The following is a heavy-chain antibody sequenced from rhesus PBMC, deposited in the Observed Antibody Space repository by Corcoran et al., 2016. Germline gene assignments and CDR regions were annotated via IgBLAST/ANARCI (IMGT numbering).Heavy chain of an antibody. J-gene: IGHJ1*01. CDR1: GFSISTSGMG. D-gene: IGHD2-33*01. CDR3: ARRRAHVSDSGCSSEYFEC. CDR2: NYWDHDK. Sequence: QVTLKESGPALVKPTQTLTLTCTFSGFSISTSGMGVGWIRQPPGKALEWLALNYWDHDKYNNTTTNSRPSISNHTAKNQDVLTMTNMDRVDTSAYCCARRRAHVSDSGCSSEYFECWGQGALVTVSS. V-gene: IGHV2S1*01.